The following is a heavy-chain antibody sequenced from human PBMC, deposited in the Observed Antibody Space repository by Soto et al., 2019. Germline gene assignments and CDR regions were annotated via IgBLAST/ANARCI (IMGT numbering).Heavy chain of an antibody. CDR3: AKIFYGMDV. J-gene: IGHJ6*02. Sequence: GGSLRLSCAASGFTFSSYGMHWVRQAPGKGLEWVAVISYDGSNKYYADSVKGRFTSSRDNSKNTLYLQMNSLRAEDTAVYYCAKIFYGMDVWGQGTTVTVSS. V-gene: IGHV3-30*18. CDR1: GFTFSSYG. CDR2: ISYDGSNK.